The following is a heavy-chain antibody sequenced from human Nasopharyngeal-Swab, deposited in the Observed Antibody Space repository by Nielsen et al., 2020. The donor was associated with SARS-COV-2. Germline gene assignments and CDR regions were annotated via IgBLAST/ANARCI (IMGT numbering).Heavy chain of an antibody. CDR1: GGSISSGDYY. V-gene: IGHV4-30-4*01. J-gene: IGHJ4*02. CDR2: IYYSGST. Sequence: LRLSCTVSGGSISSGDYYWSWIRQPPGKGLEWIGYIYYSGSTYYNPSLKSRVTISVDTSKNQFSLKLSSVTAADTAVYYCARYNILTGWGYWGQGTRVTVSS. D-gene: IGHD3-9*01. CDR3: ARYNILTGWGY.